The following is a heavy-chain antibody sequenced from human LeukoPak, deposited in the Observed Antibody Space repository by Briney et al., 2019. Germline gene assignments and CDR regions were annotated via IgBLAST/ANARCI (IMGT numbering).Heavy chain of an antibody. Sequence: ASVKVSCKASGYTFTSYGIRWVRQAPGQGLEWMGWISGYNGNTNYAQKLQARVTMTTDTSTSTAFMELRSLTSDDTAVYYCATLSDYRGSRPFDIWGQGTMVTVSS. V-gene: IGHV1-18*01. CDR2: ISGYNGNT. CDR1: GYTFTSYG. CDR3: ATLSDYRGSRPFDI. J-gene: IGHJ3*02. D-gene: IGHD4-23*01.